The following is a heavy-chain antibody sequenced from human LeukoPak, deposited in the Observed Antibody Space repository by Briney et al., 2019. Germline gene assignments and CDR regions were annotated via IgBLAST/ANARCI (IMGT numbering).Heavy chain of an antibody. V-gene: IGHV1-18*01. CDR1: GYSFSSYG. D-gene: IGHD1-7*01. CDR3: ARYPLSYTGNWHYFFDY. J-gene: IGHJ4*02. Sequence: ASVKVSCKASGYSFSSYGITWVRQAPGQGVEWLGWSSASNGNTNYAQKLQGRVTMTSDTSTSTPYMDLRSLTPDDTAFYYCARYPLSYTGNWHYFFDYWGQGTLLTVSS. CDR2: SSASNGNT.